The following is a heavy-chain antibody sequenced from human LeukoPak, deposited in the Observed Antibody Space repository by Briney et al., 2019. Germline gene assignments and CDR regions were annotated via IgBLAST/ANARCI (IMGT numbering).Heavy chain of an antibody. D-gene: IGHD1-26*01. CDR3: ARGHSGSYGEWCDY. J-gene: IGHJ4*02. CDR1: GFTFSSYS. CDR2: ISSSSSYI. V-gene: IGHV3-21*01. Sequence: TGGSLRLSCAASGFTFSSYSMNWVRQAPGKGLEWVSSISSSSSYIYYADSVKGRFTISRDNAKNSLYLQMNSLRAEDTAVYYCARGHSGSYGEWCDYWGQGTLVTVSS.